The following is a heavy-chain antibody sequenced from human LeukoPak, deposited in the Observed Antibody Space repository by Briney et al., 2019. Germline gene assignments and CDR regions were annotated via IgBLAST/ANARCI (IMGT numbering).Heavy chain of an antibody. CDR2: IYYNGDT. V-gene: IGHV4-59*01. CDR3: VRGPYGASISNWFDP. J-gene: IGHJ5*02. Sequence: SQTLSLTCSVSGDSITGYSWSWIRQTPGKGLEWIGYIYYNGDTHYNPSLNSRLSISVDTPNNQFSLNLRSVTAADTAVYYCVRGPYGASISNWFDPWGQGLLVTVSS. CDR1: GDSITGYS. D-gene: IGHD4/OR15-4a*01.